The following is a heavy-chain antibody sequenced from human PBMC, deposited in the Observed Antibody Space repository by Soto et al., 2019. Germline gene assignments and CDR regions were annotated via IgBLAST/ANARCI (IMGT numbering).Heavy chain of an antibody. CDR1: GGSISSTTFY. CDR3: ARRYNWFDP. Sequence: QLQLQESGPGLVKPSETLSLTCTVSGGSISSTTFYWNWIRQSPRKGLEWIGSIYDGGSTFYNPSLKSRVTISVDTSKNQFSLKLSSVTAADTAVYYCARRYNWFDPWGQGTLVTVSS. J-gene: IGHJ5*02. CDR2: IYDGGST. V-gene: IGHV4-39*01.